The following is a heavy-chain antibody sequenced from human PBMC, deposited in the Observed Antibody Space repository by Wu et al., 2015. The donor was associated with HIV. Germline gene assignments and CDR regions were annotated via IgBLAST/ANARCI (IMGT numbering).Heavy chain of an antibody. Sequence: QVPLVQSGAEVRKPGASVKVSCKVSGYTLSKLSMHWVRQTPGKGLEWMGGFDPKEGEIVYAQNFQGRLTMTEDTSTDTAYVELRSLRFEDTAVYYCTTLRGGYYAGSDIPAAFDIWGQGTMVTVSP. CDR2: FDPKEGEI. CDR3: TTLRGGYYAGSDIPAAFDI. J-gene: IGHJ3*02. V-gene: IGHV1-24*01. D-gene: IGHD3-10*01. CDR1: GYTLSKLS.